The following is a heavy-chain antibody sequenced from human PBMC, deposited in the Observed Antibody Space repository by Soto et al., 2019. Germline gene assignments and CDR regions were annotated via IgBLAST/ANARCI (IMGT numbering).Heavy chain of an antibody. CDR2: INPSGGST. CDR3: ARAAEGCGGDCYSAGVAEYFQH. V-gene: IGHV1-46*01. Sequence: QVQLVQSGAEVKKPGASVKVSCKASGYTFTSYYMHWVRQAPGQGLEWMGIINPSGGSTSYAQKFQGRVTMTRDTSTSTVYMELSSLRSEDTAVYYCARAAEGCGGDCYSAGVAEYFQHWGQGTLVTVSS. CDR1: GYTFTSYY. D-gene: IGHD2-21*02. J-gene: IGHJ1*01.